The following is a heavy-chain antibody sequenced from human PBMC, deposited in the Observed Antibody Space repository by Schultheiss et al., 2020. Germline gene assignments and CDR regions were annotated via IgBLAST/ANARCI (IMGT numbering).Heavy chain of an antibody. Sequence: SETLSLTCTVSGGSISSYYWSWIRQPPGKALEWLGYIYYSGSTNYNPSLKSRVTISVDTSKNQFSLKLSSVTAADTAVYYCARDPMVRGINNAFDIWGQGTMVTVSS. J-gene: IGHJ3*02. CDR1: GGSISSYY. CDR3: ARDPMVRGINNAFDI. V-gene: IGHV4-59*01. D-gene: IGHD3-10*01. CDR2: IYYSGST.